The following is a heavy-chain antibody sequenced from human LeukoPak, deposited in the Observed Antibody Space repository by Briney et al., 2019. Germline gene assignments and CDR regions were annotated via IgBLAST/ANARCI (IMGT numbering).Heavy chain of an antibody. D-gene: IGHD6-19*01. V-gene: IGHV3-53*01. CDR2: IADDGTT. CDR3: ARDSTTSGWYEVGY. CDR1: GFSVSTSY. Sequence: GGSLRLSCAASGFSVSTSYMTWVRQAPGMGLECVSVIADDGTTYYADSVKGRFTISRDNSKNIVFLQINSLSAEDTAVYYRARDSTTSGWYEVGYWGQGTLVTVSS. J-gene: IGHJ4*02.